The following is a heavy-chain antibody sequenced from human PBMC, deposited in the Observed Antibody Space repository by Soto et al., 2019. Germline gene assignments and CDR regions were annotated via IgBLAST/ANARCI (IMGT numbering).Heavy chain of an antibody. Sequence: LRLSCAASGFTFSSYAMSWVRQAPGKGLEWVSAISGSGGSTYYADSVKGRFTISRDNSKNTLYLQMNSLRAEDTAVYYCAPSPYYYDSSGYPFDYWGQGTLVTVSS. J-gene: IGHJ4*02. CDR2: ISGSGGST. CDR1: GFTFSSYA. V-gene: IGHV3-23*01. D-gene: IGHD3-22*01. CDR3: APSPYYYDSSGYPFDY.